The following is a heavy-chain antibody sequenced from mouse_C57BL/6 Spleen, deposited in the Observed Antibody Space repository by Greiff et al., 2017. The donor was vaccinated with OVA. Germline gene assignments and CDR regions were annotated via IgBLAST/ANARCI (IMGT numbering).Heavy chain of an antibody. CDR3: ARRTAFWYCDV. V-gene: IGHV1-64*01. Sequence: QVKLQQPGAGLVKPGASVKLSCKASGFTFTSYGMPWVPQRPGQGLEWIGMIHANGGSTYYNEKVKSKATLTVAKASSTAYMQLSSLTSDDSAVYYAARRTAFWYCDVWGTGTTVTVSS. CDR2: IHANGGST. CDR1: GFTFTSYG. J-gene: IGHJ1*03. D-gene: IGHD1-2*01.